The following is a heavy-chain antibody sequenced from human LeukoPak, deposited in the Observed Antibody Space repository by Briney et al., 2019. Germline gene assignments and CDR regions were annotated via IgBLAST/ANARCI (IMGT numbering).Heavy chain of an antibody. CDR1: GGTFSSYA. D-gene: IGHD6-13*01. V-gene: IGHV1-46*01. J-gene: IGHJ5*02. CDR3: ARDSDSSWYIWFDP. CDR2: INPSGGST. Sequence: ASVKVSCKASGGTFSSYAISWVRQAPGQGLEWMGIINPSGGSTSYAQKFQGRVTMTRDTSTSTVYMELSSLRSEDTAVYYCARDSDSSWYIWFDPWGQGTLVTVSS.